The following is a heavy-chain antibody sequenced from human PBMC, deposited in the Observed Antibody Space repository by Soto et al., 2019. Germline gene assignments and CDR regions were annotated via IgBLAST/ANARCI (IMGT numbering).Heavy chain of an antibody. Sequence: ASVKVSCKASGYTFTGYYMHWVRQAPGQGLEWMGWINPNSGGTNYAQKFQGWVTMTRDTSISTAYMELSRLRSDDTAVYYCARGPNGSGSPYYYGMDVWGQGTTVTVSS. V-gene: IGHV1-2*04. J-gene: IGHJ6*02. CDR1: GYTFTGYY. D-gene: IGHD3-10*01. CDR2: INPNSGGT. CDR3: ARGPNGSGSPYYYGMDV.